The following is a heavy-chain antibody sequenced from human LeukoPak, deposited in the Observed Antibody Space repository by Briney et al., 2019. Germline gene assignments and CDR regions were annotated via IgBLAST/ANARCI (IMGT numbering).Heavy chain of an antibody. J-gene: IGHJ5*02. Sequence: MTSETLSLTCTVSGGSISSSSYYWSWIRQPPGKGLEWIGYIYYSGSTNYNPSLKSRVTISVDTSKNQFSLKLSSVTAADTAVYYCARADDMLSWFDPWGQGTLVTVSS. D-gene: IGHD3-9*01. V-gene: IGHV4-61*01. CDR2: IYYSGST. CDR1: GGSISSSSYY. CDR3: ARADDMLSWFDP.